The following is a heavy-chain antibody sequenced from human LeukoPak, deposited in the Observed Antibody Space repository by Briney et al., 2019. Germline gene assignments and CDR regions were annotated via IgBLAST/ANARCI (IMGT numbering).Heavy chain of an antibody. CDR1: GFTFSSYA. V-gene: IGHV3-30*04. Sequence: GGSLRLSCAASGFTFSSYAMHWVRQAPGKGLGWVAVISYDGSNKYYADSVKGRFTISRDNSKNTLYMQMVSLRAEDTAVYYCARDPLAARMGAYYYYYYMDVWGKGTTVTVSS. D-gene: IGHD6-6*01. J-gene: IGHJ6*03. CDR3: ARDPLAARMGAYYYYYYMDV. CDR2: ISYDGSNK.